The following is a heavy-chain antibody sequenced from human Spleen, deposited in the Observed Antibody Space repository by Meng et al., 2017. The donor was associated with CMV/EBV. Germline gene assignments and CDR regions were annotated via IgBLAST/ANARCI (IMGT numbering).Heavy chain of an antibody. Sequence: GESLKISCAASEFTFRRYDMFWVRQAPGKGLEWVAFISYDGSKPYHGDAVKGRLTTSRDNSQNTLCLQMNSLTVEHTAVYYCAREGAARLTMYVWGQGTTVTVSS. CDR2: ISYDGSKP. V-gene: IGHV3-30-3*01. CDR1: EFTFRRYD. J-gene: IGHJ6*02. CDR3: AREGAARLTMYV. D-gene: IGHD6-6*01.